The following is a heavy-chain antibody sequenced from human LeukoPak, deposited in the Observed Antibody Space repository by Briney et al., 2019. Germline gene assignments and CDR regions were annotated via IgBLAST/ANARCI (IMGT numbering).Heavy chain of an antibody. CDR3: ARTYYYDSSGYFGY. CDR2: IIPILGIA. J-gene: IGHJ4*02. Sequence: SVKVSCKASGGTFSSYAISWVRQAPGQGLEWMGRIIPILGIANYAQKFQGRVTITADKSTSTAYMELRSLRSDDTAVYYCARTYYYDSSGYFGYWGQGTLVTVSS. D-gene: IGHD3-22*01. CDR1: GGTFSSYA. V-gene: IGHV1-69*04.